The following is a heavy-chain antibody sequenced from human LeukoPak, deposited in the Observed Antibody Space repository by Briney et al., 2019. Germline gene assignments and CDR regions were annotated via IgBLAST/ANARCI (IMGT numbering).Heavy chain of an antibody. CDR3: ARDVDAAAAGFGDY. CDR2: ISSNGGST. V-gene: IGHV3-64*01. D-gene: IGHD6-13*01. Sequence: GGSLRLSCAASGFTFSSYAMHWVRQAPGKGLEYVSAISSNGGSTYYASSVKGRFTISRDNSKNTLYLQMGSLRAEDMAVYYCARDVDAAAAGFGDYWGQGTLVTVSS. CDR1: GFTFSSYA. J-gene: IGHJ4*02.